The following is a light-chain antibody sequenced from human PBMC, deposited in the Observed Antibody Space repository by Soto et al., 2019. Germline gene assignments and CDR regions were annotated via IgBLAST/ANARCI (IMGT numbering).Light chain of an antibody. CDR1: PVMSSW. J-gene: IGKJ5*01. V-gene: IGKV1D-12*01. Sequence: DIQMPQSPSSVSAAVVLIFPITFLASPVMSSWLAWYQQKPGKAHKLIIFAAYTLQSGVQSRFSGSGSRTDFTLTITSMQPEDIGTYYCQKTDTLQSKFGQGKRLEIK. CDR3: QKTDTLQSK. CDR2: AAY.